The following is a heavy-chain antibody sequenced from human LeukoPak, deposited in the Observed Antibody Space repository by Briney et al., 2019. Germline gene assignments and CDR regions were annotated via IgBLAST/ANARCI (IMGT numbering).Heavy chain of an antibody. V-gene: IGHV5-51*01. Sequence: GESLKISCQASGYSFTGYWIGWVRQMPGIGLEWIGIIYPGDSDTRYSPSFQGQVTISADKSINTAYLQWSSLMASDTAMYYCARPPNNYASSGYYLDFDYWGQGTLVTVSS. CDR3: ARPPNNYASSGYYLDFDY. J-gene: IGHJ4*02. D-gene: IGHD3-22*01. CDR1: GYSFTGYW. CDR2: IYPGDSDT.